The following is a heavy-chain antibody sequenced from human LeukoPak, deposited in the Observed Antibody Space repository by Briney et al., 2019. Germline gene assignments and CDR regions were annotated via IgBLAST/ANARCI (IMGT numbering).Heavy chain of an antibody. CDR2: INHSGST. J-gene: IGHJ2*01. D-gene: IGHD2-2*01. CDR1: GGSFSGYY. CDR3: ARSPSYCSSTSCLLIDWYFDL. Sequence: SETLSLTCAVYGGSFSGYYWSWIRQPPGKGLEWIGEINHSGSTNYNPSLKSRVTISVDTSKNQFSLKLSAVTAADTAVYYCARSPSYCSSTSCLLIDWYFDLWGRGTLVTVSS. V-gene: IGHV4-34*01.